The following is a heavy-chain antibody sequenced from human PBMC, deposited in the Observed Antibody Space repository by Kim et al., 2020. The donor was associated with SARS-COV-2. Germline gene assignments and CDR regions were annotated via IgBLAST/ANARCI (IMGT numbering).Heavy chain of an antibody. CDR3: ARVPSGDISAYSFDH. V-gene: IGHV3-11*05. Sequence: DSVRGRFTTSRDNAKNSLYLEMNGLRAEETAVYYCARVPSGDISAYSFDHWGQGTLVTVSS. D-gene: IGHD3-22*01. J-gene: IGHJ4*02.